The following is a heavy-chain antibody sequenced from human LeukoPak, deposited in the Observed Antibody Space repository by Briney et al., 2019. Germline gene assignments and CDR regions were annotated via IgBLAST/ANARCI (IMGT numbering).Heavy chain of an antibody. J-gene: IGHJ4*02. V-gene: IGHV4-30-4*01. CDR3: ARGLGDYGDCFDY. CDR1: GGSISSGDYY. D-gene: IGHD4-17*01. Sequence: PSETLSLTCTVSGGSISSGDYYWSWIRQPPGKGLEWIGYIYYSGSTYYNPSLKSRVTISVDTSKNQLSLKLSSVTAADAAVYYCARGLGDYGDCFDYWGQGTLVTVSS. CDR2: IYYSGST.